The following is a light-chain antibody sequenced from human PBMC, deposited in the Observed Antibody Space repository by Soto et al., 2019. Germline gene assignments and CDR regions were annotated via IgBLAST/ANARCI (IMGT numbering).Light chain of an antibody. CDR1: QNIHTY. CDR2: GAS. V-gene: IGKV1-39*01. CDR3: QQSYSSPLA. J-gene: IGKJ4*01. Sequence: DIQMTQSPSSLSASVGDRVTIICRASQNIHTYLNWYQQKPGKAPKVLIYGASNLQSGVPSRFSGRGSGTDFTLTITSLQPEDFASYYCQQSYSSPLAFGGGTRVEIK.